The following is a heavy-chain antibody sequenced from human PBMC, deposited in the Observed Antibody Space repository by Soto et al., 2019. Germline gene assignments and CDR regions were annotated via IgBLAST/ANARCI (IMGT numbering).Heavy chain of an antibody. J-gene: IGHJ6*02. CDR3: ASPSGSYYQPHYYYYYGTDV. CDR2: IYYSGST. CDR1: GGSISSYY. D-gene: IGHD3-10*01. Sequence: SETLSLTCTVSGGSISSYYWGWIRQPPGKGLEWIGSIYYSGSTYYNPSLKSRVTISVDTSKNQFSLKLSSVTAADTAVYYCASPSGSYYQPHYYYYYGTDVWGQGTTVTVSS. V-gene: IGHV4-39*01.